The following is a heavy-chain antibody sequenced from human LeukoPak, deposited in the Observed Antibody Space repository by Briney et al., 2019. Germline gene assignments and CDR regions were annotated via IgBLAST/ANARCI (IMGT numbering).Heavy chain of an antibody. V-gene: IGHV3-21*04. CDR3: AKIFHTDGYYLGEHLFDA. J-gene: IGHJ5*02. CDR1: GFTFSSYS. D-gene: IGHD3-22*01. CDR2: ISSSSSYI. Sequence: GGSLRLSCAASGFTFSSYSMNWVRQAPGKGLEWVSSISSSSSYIYYADSVKGRFTISRDNAKNSLYLQMNSLRAEDTAIYYCAKIFHTDGYYLGEHLFDAWGQGTLVTVSS.